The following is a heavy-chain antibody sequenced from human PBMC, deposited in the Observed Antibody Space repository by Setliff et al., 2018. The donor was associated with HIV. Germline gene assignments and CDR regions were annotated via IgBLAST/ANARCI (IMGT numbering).Heavy chain of an antibody. Sequence: PSETLSLTCAVYGGSFTSYYWTWIRQAPGKDLEWIGEINHNGGTNYNPSPKSRVTISVDRSKNQFFLRLTSVTAADTAVYYCARGSYRGSGFFVRYFDFWGQGSLVTVSS. J-gene: IGHJ4*02. CDR3: ARGSYRGSGFFVRYFDF. CDR2: INHNGGT. CDR1: GGSFTSYY. V-gene: IGHV4-34*01. D-gene: IGHD3-3*01.